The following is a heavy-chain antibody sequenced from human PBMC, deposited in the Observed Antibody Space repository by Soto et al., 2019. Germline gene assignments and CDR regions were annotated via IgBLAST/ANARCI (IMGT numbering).Heavy chain of an antibody. V-gene: IGHV4-31*03. J-gene: IGHJ6*02. CDR3: ARASMVRGVYLSYGMDV. CDR2: IYYSGST. Sequence: SETLSLTCTVSGGSISSGGYCWSWIRQHPGTGLEWIGHIYYSGSTYYNPSLKSRVTISVDTSKNQFSLKLSSVTAADTAVYYCARASMVRGVYLSYGMDVWGQGTTVTVSS. D-gene: IGHD3-10*01. CDR1: GGSISSGGYC.